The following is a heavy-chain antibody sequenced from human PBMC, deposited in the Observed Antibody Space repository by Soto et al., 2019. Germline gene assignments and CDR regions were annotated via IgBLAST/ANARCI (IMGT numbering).Heavy chain of an antibody. V-gene: IGHV3-33*01. D-gene: IGHD6-13*01. CDR1: GFTFSSYG. J-gene: IGHJ5*02. CDR2: IWYDGSNK. CDR3: ARDRRGPGIAAAGTGFDP. Sequence: QVQLVESGGGVVQPGRSLRLSCAASGFTFSSYGMHWVRQAPGKGLEWVAVIWYDGSNKYYADSVKGRFTISRDNSKNPLYLQMNSLRAEDTAVYYCARDRRGPGIAAAGTGFDPWGQGTLVTVSS.